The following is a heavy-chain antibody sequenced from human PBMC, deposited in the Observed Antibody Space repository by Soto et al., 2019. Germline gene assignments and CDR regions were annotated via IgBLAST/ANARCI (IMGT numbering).Heavy chain of an antibody. Sequence: QVQLVQSGAEVKKPGSSVKVSCKASGGTFSSYAISWVRQAPGQGLEWMGGIIPIFGTANYAQKFQGRVTITADESTSTAYMELSSLRSEDTAVYYCARDGGYCSGGSCYSRGGYFDYRGQGTLVTVSS. J-gene: IGHJ4*02. CDR2: IIPIFGTA. CDR3: ARDGGYCSGGSCYSRGGYFDY. V-gene: IGHV1-69*01. CDR1: GGTFSSYA. D-gene: IGHD2-15*01.